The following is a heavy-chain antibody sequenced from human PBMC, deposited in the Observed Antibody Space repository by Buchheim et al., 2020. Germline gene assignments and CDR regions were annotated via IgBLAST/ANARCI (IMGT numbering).Heavy chain of an antibody. V-gene: IGHV3-30*18. Sequence: QVQLVESGGGVVQPGGSLRLSCAAFGFVFRTYGMHWVRQAPGKGLEWVAVISYNGTNKYYADSVKGRFTISRDNSKNTLYLQMNSLRAEDTAVYYCAKTPRIKIFGVVDYWGRGTL. CDR3: AKTPRIKIFGVVDY. CDR1: GFVFRTYG. CDR2: ISYNGTNK. J-gene: IGHJ4*02. D-gene: IGHD3-3*01.